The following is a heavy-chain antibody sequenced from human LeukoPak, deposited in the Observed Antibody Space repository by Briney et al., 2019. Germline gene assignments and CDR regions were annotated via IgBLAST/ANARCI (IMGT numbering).Heavy chain of an antibody. Sequence: GASVKVSCKASGGTFSSYAISWVRQAPGQGLEWMGRIIPIFGTANYAQKFQGRVTLTTDESTSTAYMELSSLRSEDTAVYYCARDESYGGNSRSDYWGQGTLVTVSS. CDR2: IIPIFGTA. V-gene: IGHV1-69*05. J-gene: IGHJ4*02. CDR3: ARDESYGGNSRSDY. D-gene: IGHD4-23*01. CDR1: GGTFSSYA.